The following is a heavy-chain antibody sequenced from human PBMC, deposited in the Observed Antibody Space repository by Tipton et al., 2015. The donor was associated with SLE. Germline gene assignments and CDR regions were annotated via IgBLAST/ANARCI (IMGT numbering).Heavy chain of an antibody. Sequence: TLSITCTVSGGSISSHYWSWIRQPPGKGLEWIGSIYYSGSTYYNPSLKSRVTISVDTSKNQFSLKLSSVTAADTAVYYCARLDRYSSDWYEAPHFRYWGQGTLVTVSS. J-gene: IGHJ4*02. D-gene: IGHD6-19*01. CDR3: ARLDRYSSDWYEAPHFRY. CDR1: GGSISSHY. CDR2: IYYSGST. V-gene: IGHV4-59*11.